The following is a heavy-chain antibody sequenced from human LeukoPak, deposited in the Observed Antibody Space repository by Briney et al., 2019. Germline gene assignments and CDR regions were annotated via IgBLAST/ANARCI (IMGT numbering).Heavy chain of an antibody. CDR2: ISSSGGTI. V-gene: IGHV3-48*03. CDR3: ASALPSTWACFDY. CDR1: GFTFSSYD. D-gene: IGHD6-13*01. Sequence: PGGSLRLSCAASGFTFSSYDMNWVRQAPGKGLEWVSYISSSGGTIYYADSVKGQFTISRDNAKNSLYLQMNSLRAEDTAVYYCASALPSTWACFDYWGQGTLVTVSS. J-gene: IGHJ4*02.